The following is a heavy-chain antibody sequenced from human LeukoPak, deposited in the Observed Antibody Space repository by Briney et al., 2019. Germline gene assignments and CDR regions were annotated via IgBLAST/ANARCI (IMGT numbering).Heavy chain of an antibody. V-gene: IGHV4-59*01. CDR1: GGSICSYY. J-gene: IGHJ3*02. CDR2: IYYSGST. D-gene: IGHD1-26*01. Sequence: SETLSLTCTVSGGSICSYYWSWIRQPPGKGLEWIGYIYYSGSTNYNPSLKSRVTISVDTSKNQFSLKLSSVTAADTAVYYCARVNRQSGSYYVLAFDIWGQGTMVTVSS. CDR3: ARVNRQSGSYYVLAFDI.